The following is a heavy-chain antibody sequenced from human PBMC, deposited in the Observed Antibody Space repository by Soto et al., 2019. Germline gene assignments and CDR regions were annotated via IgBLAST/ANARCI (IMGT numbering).Heavy chain of an antibody. D-gene: IGHD3-16*01. CDR2: IYYSGST. CDR1: RGSMNNYY. CDR3: AGGPMGYDS. V-gene: IGHV4-59*01. Sequence: SETLSLTCTVSRGSMNNYYWSWIRQPPGKGLEWIGYIYYSGSTNYNPSLKSRVTISVDTSKNQFSLKLSSVTAADAAVYYCAGGPMGYDSWGQGTLVTVS. J-gene: IGHJ4*02.